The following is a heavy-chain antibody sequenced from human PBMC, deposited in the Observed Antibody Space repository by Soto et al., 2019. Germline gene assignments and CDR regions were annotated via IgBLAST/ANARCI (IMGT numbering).Heavy chain of an antibody. V-gene: IGHV1-2*02. CDR1: GYTFTDYY. D-gene: IGHD1-26*01. CDR2: INPKTGGT. CDR3: ARDVVGSDYFDS. Sequence: ASVKVSCKSSGYTFTDYYMHWVRQAPGQGLEWMGWINPKTGGTNYVQKFQGRVTMTRDTSITTAYMELSRLRSDDTAVYYCARDVVGSDYFDSWGQGTLVTVSS. J-gene: IGHJ4*02.